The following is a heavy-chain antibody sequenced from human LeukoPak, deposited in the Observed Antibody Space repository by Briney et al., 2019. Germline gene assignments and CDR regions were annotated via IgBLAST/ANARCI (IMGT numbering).Heavy chain of an antibody. CDR2: ISSGGSAR. V-gene: IGHV3-11*01. Sequence: GGSLRLSCAASGFTFSDYYMSWIRQAPGKGLEWVSHISSGGSARYYADSVKGRFTISRDNTKNSLYLQMNSLRAEDTAVYYCATWGDTTAEYFQRWGQGTLVTVSS. J-gene: IGHJ1*01. D-gene: IGHD2-21*02. CDR3: ATWGDTTAEYFQR. CDR1: GFTFSDYY.